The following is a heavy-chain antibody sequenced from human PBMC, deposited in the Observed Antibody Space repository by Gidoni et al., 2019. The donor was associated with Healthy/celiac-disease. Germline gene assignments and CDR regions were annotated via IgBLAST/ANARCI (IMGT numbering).Heavy chain of an antibody. CDR3: ARGRPAIGILTGYYPRYYFDY. J-gene: IGHJ4*02. D-gene: IGHD3-9*01. V-gene: IGHV4-34*01. CDR2: INHSGST. CDR1: GGSFSGYY. Sequence: QVQLQQWGAGLLKPSETLSLTCAVHGGSFSGYYWSWIRQPPGKGLEWIGEINHSGSTNYNPSLKSRVTISVDTSKNQFSLKLSSVTAADTAVYYCARGRPAIGILTGYYPRYYFDYWGQGTLVTVSS.